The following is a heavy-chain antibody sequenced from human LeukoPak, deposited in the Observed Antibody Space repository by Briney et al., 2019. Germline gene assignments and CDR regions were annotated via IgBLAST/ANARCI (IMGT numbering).Heavy chain of an antibody. Sequence: GRSLTPSCAPSGSSFTTFSTNWVRHAARNGLEWVSSISSSSYIYYADSEKGRFTISRDNAKNSLYLQMNSLRAEDTAVYYCARDTDPYCGGDCDRDYWGQGTLVTVSS. D-gene: IGHD2-21*02. V-gene: IGHV3-21*01. CDR1: GSSFTTFS. CDR3: ARDTDPYCGGDCDRDY. J-gene: IGHJ4*02. CDR2: ISSSSYI.